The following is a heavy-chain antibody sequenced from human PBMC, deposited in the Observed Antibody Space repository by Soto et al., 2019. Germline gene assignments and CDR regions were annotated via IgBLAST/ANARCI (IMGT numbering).Heavy chain of an antibody. CDR1: GDSISTYY. CDR2: LYDSGST. J-gene: IGHJ6*02. D-gene: IGHD3-10*01. Sequence: QVQLQESDPGLVKPSETLSLTCTVSGDSISTYYWSWIRQPPGKGLEWIGYLYDSGSTHYNPSLKSRVTISVDTSKNQFSLKLTSVTAADTAVYYCARENYYGSGTYFRLDVWGQGTRVTVSS. V-gene: IGHV4-59*01. CDR3: ARENYYGSGTYFRLDV.